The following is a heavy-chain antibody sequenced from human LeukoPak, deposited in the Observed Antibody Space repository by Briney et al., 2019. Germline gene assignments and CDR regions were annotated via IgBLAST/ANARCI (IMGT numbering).Heavy chain of an antibody. CDR1: GFTFDDYG. V-gene: IGHV3-20*04. CDR3: ARHCSGGSCFFGAFDI. Sequence: GGSLRLSCAASGFTFDDYGMSWVRQAPGKGLEWVSGINWNGGSTGYADSVKGRFTISRDNAKNSLYLQMNSLRAEDTAVYYCARHCSGGSCFFGAFDIWGQGTMVTVSS. J-gene: IGHJ3*02. D-gene: IGHD2-15*01. CDR2: INWNGGST.